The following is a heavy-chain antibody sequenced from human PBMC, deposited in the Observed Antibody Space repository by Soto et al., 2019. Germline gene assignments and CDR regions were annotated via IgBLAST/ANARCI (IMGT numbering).Heavy chain of an antibody. Sequence: QLQLQESGSGLVKPSQTLSLTCAVSGGSISSGGYSWSWIRQPPGKGLEWIGYIYHGGSTYYNPSLKSRVTISVDRSKNQFSLKLSSVTAADTAVYYCAGVRIQLWTKIDYWGQGTLVTVSS. V-gene: IGHV4-30-2*01. D-gene: IGHD5-18*01. CDR2: IYHGGST. CDR1: GGSISSGGYS. CDR3: AGVRIQLWTKIDY. J-gene: IGHJ4*02.